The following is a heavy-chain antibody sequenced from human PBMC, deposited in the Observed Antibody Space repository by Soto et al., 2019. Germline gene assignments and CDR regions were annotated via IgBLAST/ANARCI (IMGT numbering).Heavy chain of an antibody. J-gene: IGHJ6*02. D-gene: IGHD3-10*01. V-gene: IGHV1-18*01. Sequence: QVQLVQSGAEVKKPGASVTVSCKTSGYTFSNYGINWVRQAPGQGLEWMGWISGYNGNTNYAQTVKGEVTMTTDSTAGTVQTDLRSLKSDYTAIYGGSYVIMVGGWIGLNSYHDMDVWGQGTTVTVSS. CDR1: GYTFSNYG. CDR2: ISGYNGNT. CDR3: SYVIMVGGWIGLNSYHDMDV.